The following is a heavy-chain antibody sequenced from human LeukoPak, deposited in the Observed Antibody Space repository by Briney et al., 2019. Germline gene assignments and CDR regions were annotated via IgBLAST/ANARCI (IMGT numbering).Heavy chain of an antibody. Sequence: GGSLRLSCAASGFTFSTYAMSWVRQAPGKGLEWVANIKQDGSEKYYVDSVKGRFTISRDNAKNSLYLQMNSLRAEDTAVYYCARDLIDYDSSGYGNDAFDIWGQGTMVTVSS. D-gene: IGHD3-22*01. J-gene: IGHJ3*02. CDR1: GFTFSTYA. V-gene: IGHV3-7*01. CDR2: IKQDGSEK. CDR3: ARDLIDYDSSGYGNDAFDI.